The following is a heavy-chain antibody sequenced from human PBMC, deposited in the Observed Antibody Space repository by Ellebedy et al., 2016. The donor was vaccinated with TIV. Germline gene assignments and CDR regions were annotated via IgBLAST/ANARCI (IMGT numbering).Heavy chain of an antibody. CDR1: GFTFSTYG. Sequence: GESLKISCAASGFTFSTYGMNWVRLAPGKGLEWLSNIRSGDSTTYYADSVKGRFTISRDNSRNTLYLQMNSLRAEDTAVYYCARGINLSGYDAFDIWGQGTMVTVSS. CDR2: IRSGDSTT. V-gene: IGHV3-48*01. CDR3: ARGINLSGYDAFDI. J-gene: IGHJ3*02. D-gene: IGHD5-12*01.